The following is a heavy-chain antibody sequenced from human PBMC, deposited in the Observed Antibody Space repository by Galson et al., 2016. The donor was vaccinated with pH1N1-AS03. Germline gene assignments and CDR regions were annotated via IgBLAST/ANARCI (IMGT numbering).Heavy chain of an antibody. D-gene: IGHD1-26*01. CDR2: IFPGDSDV. CDR1: GYIFSNYW. Sequence: QSGAEVKKPGESLKISCQASGYIFSNYWIVWVRQMPGKGLQWMGIIFPGDSDVRYNPSFQGQVTISADKSINTAYLQWSSLKASDTAIYYCARHASPTILSYHFDFWGRGTLVTVSS. J-gene: IGHJ4*02. CDR3: ARHASPTILSYHFDF. V-gene: IGHV5-51*01.